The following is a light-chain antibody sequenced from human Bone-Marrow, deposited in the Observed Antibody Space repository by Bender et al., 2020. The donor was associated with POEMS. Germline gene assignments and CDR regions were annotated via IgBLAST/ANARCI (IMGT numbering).Light chain of an antibody. V-gene: IGLV2-23*01. J-gene: IGLJ3*02. CDR2: EGS. CDR3: CSYAGSNNLV. Sequence: QSALTQPASVSGSPGQSITISCTGTSSDVGSYNLVSWYQQHPGKAPKLMIYEGSKRPSGVSNRFSGSKSGNTASLTISGLQADDEADYYCCSYAGSNNLVFGGGTKLTVL. CDR1: SSDVGSYNL.